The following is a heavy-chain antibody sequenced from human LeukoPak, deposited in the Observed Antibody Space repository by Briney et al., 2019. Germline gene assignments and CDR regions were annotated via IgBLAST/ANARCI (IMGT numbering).Heavy chain of an antibody. V-gene: IGHV3-7*01. D-gene: IGHD5-12*01. CDR1: GFTFSNYW. CDR2: IKQDGSEK. CDR3: ARDTSTLPIVATDY. Sequence: GGSLRLSCAASGFTFSNYWMSWVRRAPGKGLEWVANIKQDGSEKYYVDSVKGRFTISRDNAKNSLYLQMNSLRAEDTAVYYCARDTSTLPIVATDYWGQGTLVTVSS. J-gene: IGHJ4*02.